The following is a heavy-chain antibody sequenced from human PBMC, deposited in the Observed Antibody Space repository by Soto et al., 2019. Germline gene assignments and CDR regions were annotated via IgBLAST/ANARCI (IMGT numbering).Heavy chain of an antibody. J-gene: IGHJ4*02. CDR1: GYTFTSYA. CDR3: ARGRGYGYGIDY. CDR2: INAGNGNT. Sequence: ASVKVSCKASGYTFTSYAMHWVRQAPGQRLEWMGWINAGNGNTKYSQKFQGRVTISVDKSSNQFSLKLNSVTSADTGVYYCARGRGYGYGIDYWGQGTLVTVSS. V-gene: IGHV1-3*01. D-gene: IGHD5-18*01.